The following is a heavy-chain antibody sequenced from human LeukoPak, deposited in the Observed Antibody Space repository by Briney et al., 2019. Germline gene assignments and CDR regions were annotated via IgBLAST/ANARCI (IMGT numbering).Heavy chain of an antibody. J-gene: IGHJ6*03. Sequence: GGSLRLSCAASGFTFSSYGMHWVRQAPGKGLEWVAFIRYDGSNKYYADSVKGRFTISRDNSKNTLYLQMNSLRAEDTAVYYCAKYGVDCSSTSCYPLYYMDVWGKGTTVTVSS. CDR2: IRYDGSNK. V-gene: IGHV3-30*02. CDR1: GFTFSSYG. CDR3: AKYGVDCSSTSCYPLYYMDV. D-gene: IGHD2-2*01.